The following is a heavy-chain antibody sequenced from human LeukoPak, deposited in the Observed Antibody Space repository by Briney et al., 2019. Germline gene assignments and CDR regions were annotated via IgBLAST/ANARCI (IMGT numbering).Heavy chain of an antibody. CDR2: IYPGDSDT. Sequence: GESLKISCKGSGYSFTSYWIGWVRQMPGKGLEWMGTIYPGDSDTRYSPSFQGQVTISADKSISTTYLQWSSLKASDSAIYYCARQGSTVTMDYWGQGTLVTVSS. V-gene: IGHV5-51*01. CDR3: ARQGSTVTMDY. J-gene: IGHJ4*02. CDR1: GYSFTSYW. D-gene: IGHD4-17*01.